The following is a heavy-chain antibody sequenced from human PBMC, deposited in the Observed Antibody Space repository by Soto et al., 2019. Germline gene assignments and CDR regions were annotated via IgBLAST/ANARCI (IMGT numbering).Heavy chain of an antibody. CDR1: GGSISSYY. V-gene: IGHV4-59*01. D-gene: IGHD6-25*01. CDR2: IYYRGTT. Sequence: SETLSLTCTVSGGSISSYYWSWIRQPPGKGLEWIGYIYYRGTTNYNPSLKSRVTISVDTSKNQFSLKLSSVTAADTAVDYCAGSISADGFDPWGQGTLVTGSS. CDR3: AGSISADGFDP. J-gene: IGHJ5*02.